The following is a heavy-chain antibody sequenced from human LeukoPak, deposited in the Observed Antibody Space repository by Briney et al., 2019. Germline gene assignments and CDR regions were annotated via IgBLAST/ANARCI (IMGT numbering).Heavy chain of an antibody. V-gene: IGHV1-8*03. CDR1: GYTFTSYD. CDR2: MNPNSGNT. Sequence: ASVTVSSKASGYTFTSYDINWVRQAPGQGLEWMGWMNPNSGNTGYAQKFQGRVTITRNTSISTAYMELSSLRSEDTAVYYCARGSRRVRGVIITSSYYYYMDVWGKGTTVTVSS. D-gene: IGHD3-10*01. J-gene: IGHJ6*03. CDR3: ARGSRRVRGVIITSSYYYYMDV.